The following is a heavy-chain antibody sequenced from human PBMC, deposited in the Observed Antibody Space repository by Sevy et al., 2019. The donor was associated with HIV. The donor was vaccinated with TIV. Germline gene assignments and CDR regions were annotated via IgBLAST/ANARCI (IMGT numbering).Heavy chain of an antibody. Sequence: GGSLRLSCEASGFTFSAYGMHWVRQAPGKGLELVANIWYDGSKKYYADSVKGRFTISRDNSKNTLYLQMNSLRADDTALYYCAREGVPAAIGFDYWGQGSLVTVSS. CDR2: IWYDGSKK. V-gene: IGHV3-33*01. D-gene: IGHD2-2*01. J-gene: IGHJ4*02. CDR1: GFTFSAYG. CDR3: AREGVPAAIGFDY.